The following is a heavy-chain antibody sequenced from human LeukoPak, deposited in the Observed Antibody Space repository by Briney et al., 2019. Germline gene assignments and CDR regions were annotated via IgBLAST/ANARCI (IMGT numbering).Heavy chain of an antibody. CDR3: ARDRTPYCSGGSCYWFDP. CDR1: GGSISSSSYY. V-gene: IGHV4-39*07. D-gene: IGHD2-15*01. Sequence: SETLSLTCTVSGGSISSSSYYWGWIRQPPGKGLEWIGSIYYSGSTYYNPSLKSRVTISVDTSKNQFSLKLSSVTAADTAVYYCARDRTPYCSGGSCYWFDPWGQGTLVTVSS. CDR2: IYYSGST. J-gene: IGHJ5*02.